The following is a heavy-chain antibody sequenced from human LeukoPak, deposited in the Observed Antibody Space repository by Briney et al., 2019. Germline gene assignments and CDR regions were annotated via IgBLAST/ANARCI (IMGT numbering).Heavy chain of an antibody. V-gene: IGHV3-30*02. CDR2: IRYDGNNK. J-gene: IGHJ4*02. D-gene: IGHD3-10*01. Sequence: GGSLRLSCAASGFTFSGYAMHWVRQAPGKGLEWVAFIRYDGNNKYYADSVKGRFTISRDNSKNTLYLQMNILRTEDTAVYYCARVERGKGFDYWGQGTLVTVSS. CDR3: ARVERGKGFDY. CDR1: GFTFSGYA.